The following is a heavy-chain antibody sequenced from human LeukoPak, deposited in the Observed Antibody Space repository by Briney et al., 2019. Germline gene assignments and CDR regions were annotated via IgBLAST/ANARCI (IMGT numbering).Heavy chain of an antibody. CDR1: GFTFSRNG. CDR2: IRFDGRNK. V-gene: IGHV3-30*02. Sequence: GGSLRLSCAASGFTFSRNGMHWVRQAPGKGLEWVAFIRFDGRNKYYADSVKGRFTISRDNSKNTLYLQMNSLRAEDTAVHYCAKHLYDFWSGFDYWGQGTLVTVSS. CDR3: AKHLYDFWSGFDY. J-gene: IGHJ4*02. D-gene: IGHD3-3*01.